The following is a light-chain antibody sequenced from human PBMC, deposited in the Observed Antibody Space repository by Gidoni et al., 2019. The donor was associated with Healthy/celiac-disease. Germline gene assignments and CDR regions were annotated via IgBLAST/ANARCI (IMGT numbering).Light chain of an antibody. CDR3: QQYNNWPALT. CDR2: GAA. CDR1: QSVSSN. J-gene: IGKJ4*01. Sequence: IVLTQSPATLSVSPGARATLSCSANQSVSSNFAWYQQKPGQAPRLLIYGAASSATGIPARFSGSGCGTEFTLTISSMQSADFFVSYCQQYNNWPALTFGGGTKVEIK. V-gene: IGKV3-15*01.